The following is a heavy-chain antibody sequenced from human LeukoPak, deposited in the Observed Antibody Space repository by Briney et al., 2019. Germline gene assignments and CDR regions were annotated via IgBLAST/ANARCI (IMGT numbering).Heavy chain of an antibody. CDR1: GYSFNMYW. D-gene: IGHD3-10*01. CDR2: IYPDDSHT. CDR3: ARSYGSGSPSLGFDP. J-gene: IGHJ5*02. V-gene: IGHV5-51*01. Sequence: GESLKISCRGSGYSFNMYWIGWVRQMPGKGLDWMGIIYPDDSHTRYSPSFQGQVTISADKSISTAYVQWSSLKASDTAMYYCARSYGSGSPSLGFDPWGQGTLVIVSS.